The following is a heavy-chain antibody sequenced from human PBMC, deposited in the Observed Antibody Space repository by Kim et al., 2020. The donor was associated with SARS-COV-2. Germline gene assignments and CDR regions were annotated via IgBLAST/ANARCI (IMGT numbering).Heavy chain of an antibody. CDR1: GFTFSSYG. Sequence: GGSLRLSCAASGFTFSSYGMHWVRQAPGKGLEWVAVIWYDGSNKYYADSVKGRFTISRDNSKNTLYLQMNSLRAEDTAVYYCAKESGIMITFGGVIVGDYYYGMDVWGQGTTVTVSS. V-gene: IGHV3-33*06. D-gene: IGHD3-16*02. CDR3: AKESGIMITFGGVIVGDYYYGMDV. J-gene: IGHJ6*02. CDR2: IWYDGSNK.